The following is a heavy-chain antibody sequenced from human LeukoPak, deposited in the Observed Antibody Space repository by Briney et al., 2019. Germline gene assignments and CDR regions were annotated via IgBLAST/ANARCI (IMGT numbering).Heavy chain of an antibody. Sequence: AASVKVCCKASGYTFTSYGVTWVRQAPGQGLEWMGWISSDNGNTNYAQKLQGRVTMTTDTSTNTAYMELRSLRSDDTAVYYCARDRYYDFWTGYLDLDYWGQGTLVTVSS. D-gene: IGHD3-3*01. CDR3: ARDRYYDFWTGYLDLDY. J-gene: IGHJ4*02. CDR1: GYTFTSYG. CDR2: ISSDNGNT. V-gene: IGHV1-18*01.